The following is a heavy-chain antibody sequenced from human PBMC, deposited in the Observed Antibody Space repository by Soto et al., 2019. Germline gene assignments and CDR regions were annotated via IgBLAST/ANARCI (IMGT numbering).Heavy chain of an antibody. J-gene: IGHJ4*02. CDR2: ISYDGSNK. CDR1: GFTFSSYG. V-gene: IGHV3-30*18. CDR3: AKDLRITIFGVVSPLDY. D-gene: IGHD3-3*01. Sequence: QVQLVESGGDVVQPGRSLRLSCAASGFTFSSYGMHWVRQAPGKGLEWVAVISYDGSNKYYADSVKGRFTISRDNSKNTLYLQMNSLRAEDTAVYYCAKDLRITIFGVVSPLDYWGQGTLVTVSS.